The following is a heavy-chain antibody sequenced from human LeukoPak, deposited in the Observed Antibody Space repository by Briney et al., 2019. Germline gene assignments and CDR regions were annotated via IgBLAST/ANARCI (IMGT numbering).Heavy chain of an antibody. CDR1: GYTFTSYY. D-gene: IGHD5-24*01. J-gene: IGHJ4*02. CDR2: INPSGGST. V-gene: IGHV1-46*01. Sequence: ASVKVSCKASGYTFTSYYMHCVRQAPGQGLEWMGIINPSGGSTSYAQKFQGRVTMTRDTSTSTVYMELSSLKSEDTAVYYCARGGRWLQLPYWGQGTLVTVSS. CDR3: ARGGRWLQLPY.